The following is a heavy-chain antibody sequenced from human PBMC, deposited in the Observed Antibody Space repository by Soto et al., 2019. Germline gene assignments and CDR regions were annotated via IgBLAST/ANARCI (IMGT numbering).Heavy chain of an antibody. CDR2: IKSKTDGGTT. CDR3: TTSAVAGLGRFDY. D-gene: IGHD6-19*01. CDR1: GFTFSNAW. V-gene: IGHV3-15*01. Sequence: GGSLRLSCAASGFTFSNAWMSWVRQAPGKGLEWVGRIKSKTDGGTTDYAAPVKGRFTISRDDSKNTLYLQMNSLKTEDTAVYYCTTSAVAGLGRFDYWGQGTLVTVSS. J-gene: IGHJ4*02.